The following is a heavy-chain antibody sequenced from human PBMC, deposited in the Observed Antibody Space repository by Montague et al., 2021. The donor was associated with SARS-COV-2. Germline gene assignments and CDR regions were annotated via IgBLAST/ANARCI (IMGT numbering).Heavy chain of an antibody. J-gene: IGHJ3*02. CDR1: GDSISTYY. D-gene: IGHD3-22*01. V-gene: IGHV4-59*01. CDR3: ARGGATNYYDTSGYVNAFDT. CDR2: IYCNGYT. Sequence: SETLSLTCTVSGDSISTYYWSWIRQPPGKGLEWIGYIYCNGYTNYNPSLKSRVTISVDTSKNQFSLRLSSVTAADTAVYFCARGGATNYYDTSGYVNAFDTWGQGTMVTVSS.